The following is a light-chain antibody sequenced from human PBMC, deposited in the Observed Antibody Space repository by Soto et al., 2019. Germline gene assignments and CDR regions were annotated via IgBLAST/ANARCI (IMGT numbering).Light chain of an antibody. CDR2: AAS. CDR3: QQYNNWPPLT. V-gene: IGKV3-15*01. Sequence: IVMTQSPATLSVSPGERVTLSCRASQSVSNNLAWYQQKPCQAPRLLIYAASTRATGLPARFSGSGSGTQFTLTISSLQSEDFAVYYCQQYNNWPPLTFGGGTKVEIK. J-gene: IGKJ4*01. CDR1: QSVSNN.